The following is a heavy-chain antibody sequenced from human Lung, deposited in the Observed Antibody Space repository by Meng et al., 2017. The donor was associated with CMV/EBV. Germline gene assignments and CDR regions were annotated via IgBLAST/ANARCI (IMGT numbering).Heavy chain of an antibody. D-gene: IGHD6-13*01. CDR2: IIPVVGTV. CDR1: GGTFSNYA. J-gene: IGHJ6*02. Sequence: SVKVSCKASGGTFSNYAITWVRQAPGQGLEWMGGIIPVVGTVNNAQKFQGRVTISADKFTSTVYLDLGSLRPEDTAVYYCAKDSRSTSWYLLAAYYYGSDVWGQGTTVTVSS. V-gene: IGHV1-69*06. CDR3: AKDSRSTSWYLLAAYYYGSDV.